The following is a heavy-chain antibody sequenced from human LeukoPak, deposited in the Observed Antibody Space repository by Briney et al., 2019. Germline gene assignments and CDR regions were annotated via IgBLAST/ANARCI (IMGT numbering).Heavy chain of an antibody. D-gene: IGHD6-6*01. V-gene: IGHV3-7*01. J-gene: IGHJ6*02. Sequence: GGSLRLSCAASGFTFSSYWMSWVRQAPGKGLEWVANIKQDGSEKYYVDSVKGRFTISRDNAMNSLYLQMNSLRAEDTAVYYCASGPRSSDYYYYGMDVWGQGTTVTVS. CDR1: GFTFSSYW. CDR3: ASGPRSSDYYYYGMDV. CDR2: IKQDGSEK.